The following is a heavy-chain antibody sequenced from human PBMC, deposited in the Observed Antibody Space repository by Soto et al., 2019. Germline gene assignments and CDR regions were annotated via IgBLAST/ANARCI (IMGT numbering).Heavy chain of an antibody. CDR1: GFAFGSHW. V-gene: IGHV3-7*01. CDR2: IKEDGSEK. D-gene: IGHD3-3*01. CDR3: ARVDFWSGFWGLDY. Sequence: ASVKVSCAASGFAFGSHWMSWVRQAPGKGLEWVANIKEDGSEKYYVDSVKGRFTVSRDNAKNSLSLEMSSLGAEDTAMYYCARVDFWSGFWGLDYWGQGTLVTVSS. J-gene: IGHJ4*02.